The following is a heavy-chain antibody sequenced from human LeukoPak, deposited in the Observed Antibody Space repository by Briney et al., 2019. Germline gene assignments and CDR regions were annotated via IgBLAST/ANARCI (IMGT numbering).Heavy chain of an antibody. D-gene: IGHD1-26*01. CDR1: GFTLSNYN. Sequence: PGGSLRLSCAASGFTLSNYNMNWVCQTPGKGLEWVSSITRRSIYTFYADSVKGRFTISRDNAKNSLSLQMNSLRAEDTAVYYCARDPYNGSYGDDYYYYMDVWGKGTTVTISS. V-gene: IGHV3-21*01. CDR3: ARDPYNGSYGDDYYYYMDV. CDR2: ITRRSIYT. J-gene: IGHJ6*03.